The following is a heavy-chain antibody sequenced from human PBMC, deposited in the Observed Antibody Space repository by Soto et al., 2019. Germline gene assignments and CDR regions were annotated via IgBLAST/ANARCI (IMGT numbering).Heavy chain of an antibody. Sequence: QVQLQESGPGLVKPSQTLSLTCTVSGGSISSGGYYWSWIRQHPGKGLEWIGYIYYSGSTYYNPFLKSRVTISVDTSKNQFSLKLSSVTAADTAVYYCARRAARRNFFDYWGQGTLVTVSS. V-gene: IGHV4-31*03. CDR2: IYYSGST. D-gene: IGHD1-7*01. J-gene: IGHJ4*02. CDR3: ARRAARRNFFDY. CDR1: GGSISSGGYY.